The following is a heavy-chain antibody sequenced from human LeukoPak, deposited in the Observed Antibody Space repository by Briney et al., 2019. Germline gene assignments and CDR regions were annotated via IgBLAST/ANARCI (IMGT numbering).Heavy chain of an antibody. V-gene: IGHV3-30-3*01. CDR1: GFTFSSYA. CDR3: ASGYYGSGSYLTYYYYMDV. Sequence: PGRSLRLSCAASGFTFSSYAMHWVRQAPGKGLEWVAVISYDGSNKYYADSVKGRFTISRDNSKNTLYLQMSSLRAEDTAVYYCASGYYGSGSYLTYYYYMDVWGKGTTVTVSS. CDR2: ISYDGSNK. J-gene: IGHJ6*03. D-gene: IGHD3-10*01.